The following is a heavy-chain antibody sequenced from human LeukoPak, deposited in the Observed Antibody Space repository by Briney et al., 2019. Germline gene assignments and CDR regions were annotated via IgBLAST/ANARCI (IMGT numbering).Heavy chain of an antibody. V-gene: IGHV4-4*02. Sequence: TSGTLSLTCAVSGGSISSSNWWSWVRQPPGKGLEWIGEIYHSGSTDYNPSLKSRVTISVDKSKNQFSLKLSSVTAADTAVYYCARLGRYSSGWYSMISRFDPWGQGTLVTVSS. J-gene: IGHJ5*02. CDR3: ARLGRYSSGWYSMISRFDP. D-gene: IGHD6-19*01. CDR2: IYHSGST. CDR1: GGSISSSNW.